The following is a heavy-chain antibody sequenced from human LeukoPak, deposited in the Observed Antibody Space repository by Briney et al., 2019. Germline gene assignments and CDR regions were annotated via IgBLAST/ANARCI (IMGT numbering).Heavy chain of an antibody. CDR3: AREVSGYDPGDY. V-gene: IGHV3-21*01. D-gene: IGHD5-12*01. Sequence: ASVKVSCKASGFTFSSYSMNWVRQAPGKGLEWVSSISSSSSYIYYADSVKGRFTISRDNAKNSLYLQMNSLRAEDTAVYYCAREVSGYDPGDYWGQGTLVTVSS. CDR1: GFTFSSYS. CDR2: ISSSSSYI. J-gene: IGHJ4*02.